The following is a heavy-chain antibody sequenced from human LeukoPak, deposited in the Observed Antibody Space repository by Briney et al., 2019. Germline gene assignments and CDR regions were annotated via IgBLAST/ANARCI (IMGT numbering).Heavy chain of an antibody. Sequence: SETLSLTCTVSGGSISSYYWSWIRQPPGKGLEWIGYIYYSGSTNYNPSLKSRVIISVDTSKNQFSLKLSSVTAADTAVYYCARDGPGYCSGGSCYSRNWGQGTLVTVSS. CDR1: GGSISSYY. J-gene: IGHJ4*02. CDR3: ARDGPGYCSGGSCYSRN. V-gene: IGHV4-59*12. D-gene: IGHD2-15*01. CDR2: IYYSGST.